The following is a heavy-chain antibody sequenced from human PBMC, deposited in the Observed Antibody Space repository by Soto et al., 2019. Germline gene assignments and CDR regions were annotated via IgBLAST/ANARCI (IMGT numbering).Heavy chain of an antibody. J-gene: IGHJ4*02. CDR2: IYHSGST. V-gene: IGHV4-30-2*01. D-gene: IGHD3-22*01. CDR3: AREKVDSSGYIFDY. CDR1: GGSISSGGYS. Sequence: SETLSLTCAVSGGSISSGGYSWSWIRQPPGKGLEWIGYIYHSGSTYYNPSLKSRVTISVDRSKNQFSLKLSSVTAADTAVYYCAREKVDSSGYIFDYWGQGTLVTVSS.